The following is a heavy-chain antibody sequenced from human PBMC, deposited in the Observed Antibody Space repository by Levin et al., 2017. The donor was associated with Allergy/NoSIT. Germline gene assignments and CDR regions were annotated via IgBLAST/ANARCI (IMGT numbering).Heavy chain of an antibody. D-gene: IGHD3-3*01. V-gene: IGHV3-9*01. CDR1: GFTFDDYA. Sequence: GGSLRLSCAASGFTFDDYAMHWVRQAPGKGLEWVSGISWNSGSIGYADSVKGRFTISRDNAKNSLYLQMNSLRAEDTALYYCAKSNYDFWSGSSFDYWGQGTLVTVSS. CDR2: ISWNSGSI. CDR3: AKSNYDFWSGSSFDY. J-gene: IGHJ4*02.